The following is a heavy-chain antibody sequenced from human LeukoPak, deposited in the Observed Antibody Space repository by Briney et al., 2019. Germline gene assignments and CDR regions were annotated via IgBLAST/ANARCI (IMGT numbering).Heavy chain of an antibody. J-gene: IGHJ6*03. Sequence: PGGTLRLSCAASGITFSSYGMSWVRQAPGKGLEWVSSISSTGGTTYYADSVKGRFTFSRDNSKNTLYLQMNSLRAEDTAIYYCAKNGDRGAYCTGGTCYPYFYYYMDVWGKGTTVTI. CDR2: ISSTGGTT. CDR1: GITFSSYG. V-gene: IGHV3-23*01. CDR3: AKNGDRGAYCTGGTCYPYFYYYMDV. D-gene: IGHD2-15*01.